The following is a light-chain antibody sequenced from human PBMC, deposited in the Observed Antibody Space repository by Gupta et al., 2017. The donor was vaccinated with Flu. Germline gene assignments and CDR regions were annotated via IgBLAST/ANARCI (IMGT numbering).Light chain of an antibody. CDR2: LGS. CDR3: MQSLDGHT. CDR1: QSLLHSNGYNY. V-gene: IGKV2-28*01. J-gene: IGKJ4*01. Sequence: EIVMTQSPLSLPVTPGEPASISCRSSQSLLHSNGYNYLAWYLQKPGQSPQLLIYLGSNRASGVPDRFSGSGSGSDFTLKINRVEAEDVGVYYCMQSLDGHTFGGGTKVEIK.